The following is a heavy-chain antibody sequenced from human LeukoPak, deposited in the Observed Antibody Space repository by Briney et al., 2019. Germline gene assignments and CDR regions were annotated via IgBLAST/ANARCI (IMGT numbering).Heavy chain of an antibody. J-gene: IGHJ4*02. CDR3: ARGVYYYYDSSGYYYVALFDY. D-gene: IGHD3-22*01. V-gene: IGHV4-59*01. Sequence: SETLSLTCKVAGGSISSYYRSWIRQPPGKGLEWIGYIYYSGSTNYNPSLKSRVTISVDTSKNQFSLKLSSVTAADTAVYYCARGVYYYYDSSGYYYVALFDYWGQGTLVTVSS. CDR1: GGSISSYY. CDR2: IYYSGST.